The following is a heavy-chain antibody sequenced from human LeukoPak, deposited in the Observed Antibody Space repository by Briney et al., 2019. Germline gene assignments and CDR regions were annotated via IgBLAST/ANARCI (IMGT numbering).Heavy chain of an antibody. V-gene: IGHV1-18*01. CDR1: GYRFTSYG. D-gene: IGHD2-15*01. J-gene: IGHJ5*02. CDR2: ISAYNGNT. Sequence: ASVKVSCKASGYRFTSYGITWVRQAPGQGLEWMGWISAYNGNTNYAQKVQGRVTLTTDTSTSTAYMELRSLRSDDTDVYYCAREGYCSGGICYSTMNWFDPWGQGTLVTVSS. CDR3: AREGYCSGGICYSTMNWFDP.